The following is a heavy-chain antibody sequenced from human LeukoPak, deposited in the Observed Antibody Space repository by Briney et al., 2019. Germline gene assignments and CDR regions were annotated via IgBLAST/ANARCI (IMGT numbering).Heavy chain of an antibody. Sequence: GGSLRLSCAASGFTFSSYTMNWVRQAPGKGLEWVANIKQDGTEKYYVDSVKGRFTISRDNAKNSLYVQMNSLRAEDTAVYYCARGPGHGHYFDYWGQGTLLTVSS. CDR2: IKQDGTEK. V-gene: IGHV3-7*01. CDR3: ARGPGHGHYFDY. CDR1: GFTFSSYT. J-gene: IGHJ4*02. D-gene: IGHD4-17*01.